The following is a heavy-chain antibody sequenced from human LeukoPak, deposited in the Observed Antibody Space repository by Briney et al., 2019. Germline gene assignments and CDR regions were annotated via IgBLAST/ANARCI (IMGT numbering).Heavy chain of an antibody. CDR3: ARASYYDFWSGYYPGPDY. V-gene: IGHV1-18*01. D-gene: IGHD3-3*01. CDR2: ISAYNGNT. Sequence: ASVKVSCKASGYTFTSYGISWVRQAPGQGLEWMGWISAYNGNTNYAQKFQGRVTITTDESTSTAYMELSSLRSEDTAVYYCARASYYDFWSGYYPGPDYWGQGTLVTVSS. J-gene: IGHJ4*02. CDR1: GYTFTSYG.